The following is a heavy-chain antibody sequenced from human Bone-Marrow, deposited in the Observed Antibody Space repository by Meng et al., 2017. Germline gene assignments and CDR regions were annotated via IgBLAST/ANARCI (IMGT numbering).Heavy chain of an antibody. D-gene: IGHD3-22*01. V-gene: IGHV1-18*01. CDR2: ISAYNGNT. Sequence: ASVKVSCKASGYTFTSYGISWVRQAPGQGLEWIGWISAYNGNTNYAQKLQGRVTMTTDTSTSTAYMELRSLRSDDTAVYYCARVLKGYYYDSSGYYYVWFDPWGQGTLVTVSS. CDR1: GYTFTSYG. J-gene: IGHJ5*02. CDR3: ARVLKGYYYDSSGYYYVWFDP.